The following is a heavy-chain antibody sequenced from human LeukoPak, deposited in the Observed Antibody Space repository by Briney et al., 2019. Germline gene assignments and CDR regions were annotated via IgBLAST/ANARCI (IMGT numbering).Heavy chain of an antibody. V-gene: IGHV3-30-3*01. CDR2: ISYDGSNK. CDR1: GFTFSSYA. CDR3: ARDGYSSSSYYFDY. J-gene: IGHJ4*02. Sequence: PGRSLRLSCAASGFTFSSYAMHWVRQAPGKGLEWVAVISYDGSNKYYADSVKGRFTISRDNSKNTLYLQMNSLRAEDTAVYYCARDGYSSSSYYFDYWGQGTLVTVSS. D-gene: IGHD6-13*01.